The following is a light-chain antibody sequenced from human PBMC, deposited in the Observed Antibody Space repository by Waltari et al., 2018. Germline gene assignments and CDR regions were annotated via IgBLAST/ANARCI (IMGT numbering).Light chain of an antibody. V-gene: IGKV3-15*01. CDR2: GAS. CDR1: QSISCN. J-gene: IGKJ1*01. Sequence: SSRASQSISCNLAWYQHKPGQAPRLLIYGASTRASGIPARFSGSGSGTDFSLTISSLQSEDLAVYFCQQYNTGPPCTFGQGTKVEVK. CDR3: QQYNTGPPCT.